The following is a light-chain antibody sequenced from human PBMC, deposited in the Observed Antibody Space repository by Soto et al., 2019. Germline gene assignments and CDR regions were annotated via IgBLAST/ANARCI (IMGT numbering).Light chain of an antibody. CDR3: CSSAGTYTSV. CDR2: DVS. J-gene: IGLJ3*02. CDR1: SSDVGGYNY. Sequence: QSALTQPRSVSGSPGQSVTISCTGTSSDVGGYNYVSWYQQHPGKAPKLIIYDVSKRPSGVPDRFSGPKSGNTASLTISGLQAEDEADYYCCSSAGTYTSVFGGGTKLTVL. V-gene: IGLV2-11*01.